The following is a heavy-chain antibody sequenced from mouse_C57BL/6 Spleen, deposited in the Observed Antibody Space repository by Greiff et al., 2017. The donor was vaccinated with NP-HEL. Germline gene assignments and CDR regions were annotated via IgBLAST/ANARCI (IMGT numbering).Heavy chain of an antibody. CDR1: GYSITSGYY. D-gene: IGHD1-1*01. CDR3: ARGSYEGYFDV. J-gene: IGHJ1*03. Sequence: EVQLVESGPGLVKPSQSLSLTCSVTGYSITSGYYWNWIRQFPGNKLEWMGYISYDGSNNYNPSLKNRISITRDTSKNQFFLKLNSVTTEDTATYYCARGSYEGYFDVWGTGTTVTVSS. CDR2: ISYDGSN. V-gene: IGHV3-6*01.